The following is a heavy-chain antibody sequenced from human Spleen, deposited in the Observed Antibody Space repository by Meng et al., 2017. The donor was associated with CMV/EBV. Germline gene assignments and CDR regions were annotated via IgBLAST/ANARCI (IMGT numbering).Heavy chain of an antibody. V-gene: IGHV1-2*02. CDR2: INPNSGGT. CDR1: GYTFTGYY. D-gene: IGHD5-12*01. J-gene: IGHJ4*02. CDR3: ARAEGGYSGYDFDY. Sequence: ASGYTFTGYYMPWVRQAPGQGLEWMGWINPNSGGTNYAQKFQGRVTMTRDTSISTAYMELSRLRSDDTAVYYCARAEGGYSGYDFDYWGQGTLVTVSS.